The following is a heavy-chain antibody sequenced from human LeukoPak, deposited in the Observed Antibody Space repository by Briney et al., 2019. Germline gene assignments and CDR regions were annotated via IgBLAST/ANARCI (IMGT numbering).Heavy chain of an antibody. CDR2: IYYSGST. J-gene: IGHJ6*02. CDR3: ARGNTIFGVVIMSRYYYYGMDV. V-gene: IGHV4-30-4*01. CDR1: GGSISSGDYY. Sequence: SETLSLTCTVSGGSISSGDYYWSWIRQPPGKGLEWIGYIYYSGSTYYNPSLKSRVTISVDTSKNQFSLKLSSVTAADTAVYYCARGNTIFGVVIMSRYYYYGMDVWGQGTTVTVSS. D-gene: IGHD3-3*01.